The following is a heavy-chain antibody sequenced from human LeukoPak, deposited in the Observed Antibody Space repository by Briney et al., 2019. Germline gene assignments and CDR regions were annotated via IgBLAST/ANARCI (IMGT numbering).Heavy chain of an antibody. CDR2: INPTGGST. D-gene: IGHD1-26*01. Sequence: ASVKVSCKASGYTFTSYYMHWVRQAPGQGLEWMGLINPTGGSTGYAQKFQGRVTMTRDTSASTAYMELSSLRSEDTAVYYCAKGHGWEASYYYYYMDVWGKGTTVTISS. J-gene: IGHJ6*03. CDR3: AKGHGWEASYYYYYMDV. V-gene: IGHV1-46*01. CDR1: GYTFTSYY.